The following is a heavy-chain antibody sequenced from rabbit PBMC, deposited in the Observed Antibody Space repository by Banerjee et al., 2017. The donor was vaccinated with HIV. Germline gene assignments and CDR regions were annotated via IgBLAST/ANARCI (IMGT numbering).Heavy chain of an antibody. D-gene: IGHD4-1*01. CDR2: IYTGSGGT. Sequence: QEQVVESGGGLVQPEGSLTLTCTASGFSFSSSYYMCWVRQALGKGLEWIGCIYTGSGGTWYASWVNGRFTISRSTSLNTVDLKMTSLTAADTATYFCARDRFIGVTLNLWGPGTLVTVS. CDR1: GFSFSSSYY. V-gene: IGHV1S43*01. J-gene: IGHJ4*01. CDR3: ARDRFIGVTLNL.